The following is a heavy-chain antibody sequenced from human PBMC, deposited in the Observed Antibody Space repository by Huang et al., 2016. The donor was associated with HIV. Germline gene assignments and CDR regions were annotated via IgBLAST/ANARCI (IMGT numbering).Heavy chain of an antibody. Sequence: QVHLVQSGAEVKKPGASVKVSCKASGYTFTNYDINWVRQAAGRGLEFLGWMNPNSGYTGQAEKFQGRLTMTRDTSTSTAYLELSSLGYEDTAIYFWARGSDYYHGMDAWGQGTTVIVSS. CDR3: ARGSDYYHGMDA. CDR2: MNPNSGYT. V-gene: IGHV1-8*01. J-gene: IGHJ6*02. CDR1: GYTFTNYD.